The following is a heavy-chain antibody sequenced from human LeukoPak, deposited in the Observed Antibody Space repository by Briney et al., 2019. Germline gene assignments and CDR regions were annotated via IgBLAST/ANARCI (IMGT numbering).Heavy chain of an antibody. V-gene: IGHV3-13*01. CDR1: GFTLSSYD. D-gene: IGHD4-23*01. Sequence: GGSLRLSCAASGFTLSSYDMHWLRQGTGKGLEWVSAIDTAGDTYYAGSVKGRFTISRENAKNSLYLQMNSLRDEDTAVYYCARVAAGYSVNYFDYWGQGTLVAVSS. CDR2: IDTAGDT. J-gene: IGHJ4*02. CDR3: ARVAAGYSVNYFDY.